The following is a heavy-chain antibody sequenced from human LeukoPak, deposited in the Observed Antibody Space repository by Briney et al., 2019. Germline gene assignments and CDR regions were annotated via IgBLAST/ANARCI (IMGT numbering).Heavy chain of an antibody. CDR1: GFTFSSYE. V-gene: IGHV3-48*03. Sequence: GGSLRLSCAASGFTFSSYEMNWVRQAPGKGLEWVSYISSSGSTIYYADSVKGRFTISRDNAKNSLYLQMNSLRAEDTAVYYCASPGSGGPDAFDIWGQGTMVTVSS. CDR2: ISSSGSTI. CDR3: ASPGSGGPDAFDI. D-gene: IGHD2-15*01. J-gene: IGHJ3*02.